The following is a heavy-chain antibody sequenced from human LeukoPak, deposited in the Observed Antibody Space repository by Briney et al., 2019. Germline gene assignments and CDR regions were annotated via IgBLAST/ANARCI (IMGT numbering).Heavy chain of an antibody. CDR3: ASDSSGYYWNTNDAFDI. D-gene: IGHD3-22*01. CDR1: SGSISSSGYY. CDR2: IYYSGST. J-gene: IGHJ3*02. Sequence: KPSETLSLTCTVSSGSISSSGYYWGWIRQPPGKGLEWIGSIYYSGSTYYNPSLKSRVTISVDTSKNQFSLKLSSVTAADTAVYYCASDSSGYYWNTNDAFDIWGQGTMVTVSS. V-gene: IGHV4-39*07.